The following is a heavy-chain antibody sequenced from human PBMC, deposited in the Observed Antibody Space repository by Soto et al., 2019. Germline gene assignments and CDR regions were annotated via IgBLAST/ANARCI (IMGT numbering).Heavy chain of an antibody. V-gene: IGHV1-69*06. CDR2: IIPIFGTA. CDR1: GGTFSSYA. Sequence: KVSCKASGGTFSSYAISWVLQAPGQGLEWMGGIIPIFGTANYAQKFQGRVTITADKSTSTAYMELSSLRSEDTAVYYCARGYDFWSGYYTGSFDYWGQGTLVTVSS. D-gene: IGHD3-3*01. J-gene: IGHJ4*02. CDR3: ARGYDFWSGYYTGSFDY.